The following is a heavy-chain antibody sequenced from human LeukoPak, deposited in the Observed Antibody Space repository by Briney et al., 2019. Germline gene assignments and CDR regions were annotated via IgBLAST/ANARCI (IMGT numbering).Heavy chain of an antibody. CDR1: GFTFSNYA. CDR3: AKGNRNSGSCCIDY. V-gene: IGHV3-23*01. D-gene: IGHD2/OR15-2a*01. J-gene: IGHJ4*02. Sequence: GGSLRLSCAASGFTFSNYAMSWVRQAPGKGLEWVSSISGSGGSTYYADSVEGRVINSRDNSDKTLYLQMSSLRAEDTALYYCAKGNRNSGSCCIDYWGQGTLVTVSS. CDR2: ISGSGGST.